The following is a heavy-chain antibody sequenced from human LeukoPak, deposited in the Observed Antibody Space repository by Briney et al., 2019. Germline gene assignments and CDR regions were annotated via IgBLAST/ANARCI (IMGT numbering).Heavy chain of an antibody. D-gene: IGHD3-22*01. V-gene: IGHV5-51*01. CDR2: IYPGDSDT. J-gene: IGHJ4*02. Sequence: GESLKISCKGSGYSFTSYWIGWVRQMPGKGLEWMGIIYPGDSDTGYSPSFQGQVTISADKSISTAYLQWSSLKASDTAMYYCARHVKHYDSSGYFSEPLDYWGQGTLVTVSS. CDR1: GYSFTSYW. CDR3: ARHVKHYDSSGYFSEPLDY.